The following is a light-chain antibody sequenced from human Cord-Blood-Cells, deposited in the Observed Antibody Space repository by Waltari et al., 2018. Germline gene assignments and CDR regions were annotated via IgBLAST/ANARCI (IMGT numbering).Light chain of an antibody. CDR1: SSDVGGYNY. CDR3: SSYTSSSTWV. V-gene: IGLV2-14*01. CDR2: DVS. J-gene: IGLJ3*02. Sequence: QSALTQPASVSGSPGQSLTISCTGTSSDVGGYNYVSWYQQHPGKAPKHVIYDVSNRPSGVSNRFAGSKSGNTASLTISGLQAEDEADYYCSSYTSSSTWVFGGGTKLTVL.